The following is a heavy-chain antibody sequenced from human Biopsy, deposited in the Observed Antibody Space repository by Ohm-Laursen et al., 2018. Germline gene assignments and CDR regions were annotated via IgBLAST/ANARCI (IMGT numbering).Heavy chain of an antibody. Sequence: SDTLSLTCEVSGDSISSYYWSWIRQPPGKGLEWIGYVYYTGSTDYNPSLQSRVTISVDTSKNHFSLRLRSVTPADTAIYYCARDRGYYSDRTVPGYFDLWGRGTLVTVSS. V-gene: IGHV4-59*01. D-gene: IGHD3-22*01. J-gene: IGHJ2*01. CDR3: ARDRGYYSDRTVPGYFDL. CDR1: GDSISSYY. CDR2: VYYTGST.